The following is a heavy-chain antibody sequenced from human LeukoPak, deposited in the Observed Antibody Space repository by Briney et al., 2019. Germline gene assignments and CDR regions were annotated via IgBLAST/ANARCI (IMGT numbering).Heavy chain of an antibody. CDR1: GGSFSGYY. Sequence: SETLSLTCAVYGGSFSGYYWSWIRQPPGKGLEWIGEINHSGSTNYNPSLKSRVTISVDTSKNQFSLKLSSVTAADTAVYYCARLSPYDSGGYYSQFDCWGQGTLVTVSS. J-gene: IGHJ4*02. CDR2: INHSGST. V-gene: IGHV4-34*01. CDR3: ARLSPYDSGGYYSQFDC. D-gene: IGHD3-22*01.